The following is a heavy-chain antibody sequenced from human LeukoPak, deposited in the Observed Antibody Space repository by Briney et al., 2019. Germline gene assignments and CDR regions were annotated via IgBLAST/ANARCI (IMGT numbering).Heavy chain of an antibody. CDR3: AREPSXQSSSSYNY. D-gene: IGHD6-6*01. Sequence: ASVKVSCKASGYSFTSYDINWVRQATGQGLEWMGWMNPYSVNTGYAQKFQGRVTMTRDTTITTAYMELSSLSSEDTAMYYCAREPSXQSSSSYNYWGQGTLVTVSS. V-gene: IGHV1-8*01. J-gene: IGHJ4*02. CDR2: MNPYSVNT. CDR1: GYSFTSYD.